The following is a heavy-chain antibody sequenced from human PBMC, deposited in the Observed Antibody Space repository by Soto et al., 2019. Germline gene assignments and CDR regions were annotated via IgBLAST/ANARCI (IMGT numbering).Heavy chain of an antibody. V-gene: IGHV1-46*01. D-gene: IGHD1-26*01. CDR1: GYTFTNYY. J-gene: IGHJ4*01. Sequence: QVQLVQSGAEVKRPGASVKVSCKASGYTFTNYYMHWVRQAPGQGLEWMGVIHYSGATPTYAQKFQVRVTIARETSTSTVYVELSSLTSEDTAVYYCARGEPDLDTIGSFDYWGHGTLVTVYS. CDR2: IHYSGATP. CDR3: ARGEPDLDTIGSFDY.